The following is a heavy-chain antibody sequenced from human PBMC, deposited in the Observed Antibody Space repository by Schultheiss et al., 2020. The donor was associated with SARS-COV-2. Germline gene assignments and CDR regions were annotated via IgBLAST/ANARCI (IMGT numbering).Heavy chain of an antibody. CDR3: ARAPEDSGSYSNWFDP. V-gene: IGHV3-21*01. CDR2: ISSSSSYI. CDR1: GFTFSSYS. J-gene: IGHJ5*02. Sequence: GGSLRLSCAASGFTFSSYSMNWVRQAPGKGLEWVSSISSSSSYIYYADSVKGRFTISRDNAKNSLYLQMNSLRAEDTAVYYCARAPEDSGSYSNWFDPWGQGTLVTVSS. D-gene: IGHD1-26*01.